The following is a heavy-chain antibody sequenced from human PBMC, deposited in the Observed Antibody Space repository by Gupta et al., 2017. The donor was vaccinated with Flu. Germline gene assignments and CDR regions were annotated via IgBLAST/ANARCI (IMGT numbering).Heavy chain of an antibody. Sequence: EVQLVESGGGLVKPGGSLRLSCAASGLTFISYSMNWVRTAPGKGLEWVASISSSSSYIYYADSVKGRFTISRDNAKNSLYLQMNSLRAEDTAVYYCARIIAAAGSRNWFDPWGQGTLVTVSS. V-gene: IGHV3-21*01. CDR1: GLTFISYS. D-gene: IGHD6-13*01. CDR2: ISSSSSYI. CDR3: ARIIAAAGSRNWFDP. J-gene: IGHJ5*02.